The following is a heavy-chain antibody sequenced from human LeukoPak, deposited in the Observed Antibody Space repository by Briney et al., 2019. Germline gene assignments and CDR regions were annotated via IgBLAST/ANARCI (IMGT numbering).Heavy chain of an antibody. D-gene: IGHD2-15*01. V-gene: IGHV4-30-4*01. CDR2: IYYSGST. CDR1: GGSISSGDYY. J-gene: IGHJ4*02. CDR3: ARVHFYCRGGSCYGYFDY. Sequence: KPSETLSLTCTVSGGSISSGDYYWSWIRQPPGKGLEWIGYIYYSGSTYYNPSLKSRVTISVYMSKNQFSLKLSSVTAADTAVYYCARVHFYCRGGSCYGYFDYWGQGTLVTVSS.